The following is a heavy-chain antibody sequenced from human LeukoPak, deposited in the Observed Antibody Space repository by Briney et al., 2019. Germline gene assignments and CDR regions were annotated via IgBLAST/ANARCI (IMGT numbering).Heavy chain of an antibody. CDR1: GGSFSGYY. CDR3: ARLAVKHYYYMDV. V-gene: IGHV4-34*01. J-gene: IGHJ6*03. CDR2: INHSGST. Sequence: SETLSLTCAVYGGSFSGYYWSWIRQPPGKGLEWIGEINHSGSTNYNPSLKSRVTISVDTSKNQFSLKLSSVTAADTAVYYCARLAVKHYYYMDVWGKGTTVTVSS.